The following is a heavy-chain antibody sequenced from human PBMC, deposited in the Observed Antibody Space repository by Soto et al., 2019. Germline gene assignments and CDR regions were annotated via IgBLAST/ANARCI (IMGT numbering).Heavy chain of an antibody. CDR3: TRAVEGYYDSSGYYVNFDY. Sequence: PGGSLRLSCTACGFTFGDYAMSWVRQAPGKXLEWVGFIRSKAYGGTTEYAASVKGRFTISRDDSKSIAYLQMNSLKTEDTAVYYCTRAVEGYYDSSGYYVNFDYWGQGTLVTVSS. J-gene: IGHJ4*02. CDR1: GFTFGDYA. CDR2: IRSKAYGGTT. V-gene: IGHV3-49*04. D-gene: IGHD3-22*01.